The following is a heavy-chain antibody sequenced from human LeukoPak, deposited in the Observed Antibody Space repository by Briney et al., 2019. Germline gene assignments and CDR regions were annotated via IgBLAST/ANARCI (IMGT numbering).Heavy chain of an antibody. CDR2: ISSSGSTI. J-gene: IGHJ3*02. CDR1: GFTFSDYY. Sequence: GGSLRLSCAASGFTFSDYYMSWIRQAPGKGLECVSYISSSGSTIYYADSVKGRFTISRDNAKNSLYLQMNSLRAEDTAVYYCASGLRFLEWLGAFDIWGQGTMVTVSS. CDR3: ASGLRFLEWLGAFDI. V-gene: IGHV3-11*04. D-gene: IGHD3-3*01.